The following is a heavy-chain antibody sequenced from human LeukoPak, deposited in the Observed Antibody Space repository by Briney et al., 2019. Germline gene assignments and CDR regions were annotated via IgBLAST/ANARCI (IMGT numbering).Heavy chain of an antibody. J-gene: IGHJ4*02. V-gene: IGHV3-66*01. Sequence: PGGSLRLSCAASGFTFSSNYMSWVRQAPGKGLEWVSVIYSGGSTYYADSVKGRFTISRDNSKNTLYLQMNSLRAEDTDYCARELQVAGTGPYFDYWGQGTLVTVSS. CDR1: GFTFSSNY. CDR3: ARELQVAGTGPYFDY. CDR2: IYSGGST. D-gene: IGHD6-19*01.